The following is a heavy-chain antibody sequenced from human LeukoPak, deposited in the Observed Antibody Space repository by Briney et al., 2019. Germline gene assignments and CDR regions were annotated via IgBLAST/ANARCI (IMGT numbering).Heavy chain of an antibody. J-gene: IGHJ5*02. V-gene: IGHV4-4*09. Sequence: SETLSLTCTVSGGSVSPYYWSWIRQPPGKGLEWVGIIYSSGTTYYNPSLTSRVTISIDTSKNQFSLKLTSVTAADTAVYYCARSVTGANNWFDLWGQGTLVTVSS. CDR1: GGSVSPYY. CDR2: IYSSGTT. D-gene: IGHD1-20*01. CDR3: ARSVTGANNWFDL.